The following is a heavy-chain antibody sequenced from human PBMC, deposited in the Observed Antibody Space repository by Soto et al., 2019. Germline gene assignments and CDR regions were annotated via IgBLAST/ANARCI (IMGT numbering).Heavy chain of an antibody. Sequence: QVQLQESGPGLVKPSQTLSLTCTVSGGSISSGGYYWSWIRQHPGKGLEWIGYIYYSGSTYYNPSLKSRVTISVDTSKNQFSLKLSSVTAADTAVYYCERDRGYCSGGSCYLDYYGMDVWGQGTTVTVSS. CDR2: IYYSGST. J-gene: IGHJ6*02. D-gene: IGHD2-15*01. CDR1: GGSISSGGYY. CDR3: ERDRGYCSGGSCYLDYYGMDV. V-gene: IGHV4-31*03.